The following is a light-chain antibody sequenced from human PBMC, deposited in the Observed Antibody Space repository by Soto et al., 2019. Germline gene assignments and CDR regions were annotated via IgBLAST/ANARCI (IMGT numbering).Light chain of an antibody. J-gene: IGKJ5*01. Sequence: DLVVTQTPLYLXVXPGQXVPIXXXXSXXFLHSDGNTYLYWYLQKAGQPPQLLIYEVSKRFSGVPDRFSGSGSGTHFTLKISRVEAEDVGVYYCMRSVQPPITFGQGTRLEIK. CDR3: MRSVQPPIT. V-gene: IGKV2D-29*01. CDR2: EVS. CDR1: XXFLHSDGNTY.